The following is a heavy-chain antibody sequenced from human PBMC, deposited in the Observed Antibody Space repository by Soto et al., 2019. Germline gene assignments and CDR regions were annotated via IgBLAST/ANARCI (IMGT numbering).Heavy chain of an antibody. Sequence: ASVKVSCKASGYTFTSYAMHWVRQAPGQRLEWMGWINAGNGNTKYSQKFQGRVTITRDTSASTAYMELSSLRSEDTAVYYCARPYCSGGSCYVGFDYWGQGTLVTVSS. CDR1: GYTFTSYA. V-gene: IGHV1-3*01. CDR3: ARPYCSGGSCYVGFDY. J-gene: IGHJ4*02. D-gene: IGHD2-15*01. CDR2: INAGNGNT.